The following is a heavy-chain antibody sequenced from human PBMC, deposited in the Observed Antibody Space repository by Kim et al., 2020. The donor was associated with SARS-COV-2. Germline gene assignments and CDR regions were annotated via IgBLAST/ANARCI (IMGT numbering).Heavy chain of an antibody. CDR1: GDSINSYY. V-gene: IGHV4-59*01. CDR2: FYYTGST. Sequence: SETLSLTCTVSGDSINSYYWNWIRQPPGKGLEWIGFFYYTGSTYCNPSRKSRVTMSVNTSKNQFSLKLNSVTAADTAVYFCARGWLTAPNWFDPWGQGTLVTVSS. D-gene: IGHD5-12*01. J-gene: IGHJ5*02. CDR3: ARGWLTAPNWFDP.